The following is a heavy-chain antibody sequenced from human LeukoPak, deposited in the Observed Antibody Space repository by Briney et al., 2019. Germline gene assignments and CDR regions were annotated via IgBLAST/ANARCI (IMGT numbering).Heavy chain of an antibody. D-gene: IGHD4-23*01. CDR2: INPSAGNT. J-gene: IGHJ4*02. CDR1: GYIFTDYY. Sequence: ASVKVSCKASGYIFTDYYMHWVRQAPGQGLEWMGIINPSAGNTNSAQKFQGRVTVTRDTSTSTVYMELTSLRSEDTAVYYCAREQDGGKHDYWGQGTLVTVSS. V-gene: IGHV1-46*01. CDR3: AREQDGGKHDY.